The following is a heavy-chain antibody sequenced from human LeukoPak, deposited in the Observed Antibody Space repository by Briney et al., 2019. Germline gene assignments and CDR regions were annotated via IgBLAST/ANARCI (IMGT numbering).Heavy chain of an antibody. J-gene: IGHJ5*01. Sequence: PGGSLRLSCAASGFTFSSYGFHWVRQAPGKGLEWVALIWYDGSHKYYADSVKGRFTISRDDSKNTLYLQMDSLRAEDTAIYFCARDPGNYHTSGSHYDSWGQGTLVTVSS. CDR2: IWYDGSHK. V-gene: IGHV3-33*01. CDR1: GFTFSSYG. CDR3: ARDPGNYHTSGSHYDS. D-gene: IGHD3-10*01.